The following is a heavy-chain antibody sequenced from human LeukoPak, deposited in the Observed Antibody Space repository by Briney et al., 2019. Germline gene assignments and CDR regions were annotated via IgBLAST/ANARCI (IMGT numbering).Heavy chain of an antibody. CDR2: IYCGGSGGAT. J-gene: IGHJ4*02. V-gene: IGHV3-53*01. CDR1: GIAVSDNY. CDR3: AKDRNDYGDYYPVDY. Sequence: PGGSLTLSCAASGIAVSDNYMSWVRQAPGKGLEWVSFIYCGGSGGATYYADSVKGRFTISRDSSKNTLNLQMDSLRAEDTAVYYCAKDRNDYGDYYPVDYWGRGTLVTVSS. D-gene: IGHD4-17*01.